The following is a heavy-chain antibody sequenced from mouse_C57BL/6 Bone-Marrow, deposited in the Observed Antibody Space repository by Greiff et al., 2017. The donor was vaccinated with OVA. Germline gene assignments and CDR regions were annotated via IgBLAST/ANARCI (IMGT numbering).Heavy chain of an antibody. CDR3: AKYGSSTWFAY. Sequence: EVKLVESGGGLVKPGGSLKLSCAASGFTFSDYGMHWVRQAPEKGLEWVAYISSGSSTIYYADTVKGRFTISRDNAKNTLFLQMTSLRSEDTAMYYCAKYGSSTWFAYWGQGTLVTVSA. CDR2: ISSGSSTI. CDR1: GFTFSDYG. V-gene: IGHV5-17*01. J-gene: IGHJ3*01. D-gene: IGHD1-1*01.